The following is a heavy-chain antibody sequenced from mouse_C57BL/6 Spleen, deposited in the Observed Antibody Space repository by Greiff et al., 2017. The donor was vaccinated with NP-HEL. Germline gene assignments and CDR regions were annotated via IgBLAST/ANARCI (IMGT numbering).Heavy chain of an antibody. Sequence: QVQLQQSGTELVKPGASVKLSCKASGYTFTSYWMHWVKQRPGQGLEWIGNINPSNGGTNYNEKFKSKATLTVDKSSSTAYMQLSSLTSEDSAVYYCARANWDVEGFDYWGQGTTLTVSS. CDR3: ARANWDVEGFDY. D-gene: IGHD4-1*01. CDR1: GYTFTSYW. J-gene: IGHJ2*01. V-gene: IGHV1-53*01. CDR2: INPSNGGT.